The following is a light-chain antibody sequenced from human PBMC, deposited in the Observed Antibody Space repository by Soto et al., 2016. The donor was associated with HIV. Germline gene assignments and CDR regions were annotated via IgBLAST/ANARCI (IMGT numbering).Light chain of an antibody. J-gene: IGLJ2*01. CDR3: QLWASEVV. V-gene: IGLV3-21*03. Sequence: SYELTQPPSVSVAPGKTANITCGGDNIGSKSVHWYQQKPGQAPVLVAYDDRDRPSGIPERFSGSNSGNTATLTISRVEAGDEADYYCQLWASEVVFGGGTKLTVL. CDR1: NIGSKS. CDR2: DDR.